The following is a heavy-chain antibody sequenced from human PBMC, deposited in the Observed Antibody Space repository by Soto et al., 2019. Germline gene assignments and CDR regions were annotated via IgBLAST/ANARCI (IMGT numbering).Heavy chain of an antibody. CDR1: GASISRGGYY. V-gene: IGHV4-31*03. CDR3: ARNKVAHSTHSDF. J-gene: IGHJ4*02. Sequence: PSETLSLTCSVSGASISRGGYYWGWIRQHPGKGLEWIAYMHYDGSTFYNPSLQSRVTISSDTSKNQFSLKVRSVTATDTAIYSCARNKVAHSTHSDFWGQGTLVTVSS. D-gene: IGHD6-13*01. CDR2: MHYDGST.